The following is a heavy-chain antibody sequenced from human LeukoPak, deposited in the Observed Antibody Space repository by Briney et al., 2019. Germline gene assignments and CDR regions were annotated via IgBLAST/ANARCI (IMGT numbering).Heavy chain of an antibody. CDR1: GFTFSSYW. CDR3: ARLKGYSSGWYDY. CDR2: IKQDGSEK. D-gene: IGHD6-19*01. Sequence: PVGSLRLSCAASGFTFSSYWMSWVRQAPGKGLEWVANIKQDGSEKNYVDSVKGRFTISRDNAKNTLYLQMNSLRDEDAAVYYCARLKGYSSGWYDYWGQGTLVTVSS. V-gene: IGHV3-7*03. J-gene: IGHJ4*02.